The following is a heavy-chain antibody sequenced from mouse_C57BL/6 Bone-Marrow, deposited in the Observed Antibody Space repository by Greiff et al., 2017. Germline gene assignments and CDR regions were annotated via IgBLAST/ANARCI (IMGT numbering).Heavy chain of an antibody. CDR1: GYTFTSYW. V-gene: IGHV1-50*01. J-gene: IGHJ2*01. Sequence: QVQLQQPGAELVKPGAPVKLFCKASGYTFTSYWMQWVKQRPGQGLEWIGEIDPSDSYTNYNQKFKGKATLTVDTSSSTAYMQLSSLTSEDSAVYYCARENYYGSSQYYFDYWGQGTTLTVSS. CDR2: IDPSDSYT. D-gene: IGHD1-1*01. CDR3: ARENYYGSSQYYFDY.